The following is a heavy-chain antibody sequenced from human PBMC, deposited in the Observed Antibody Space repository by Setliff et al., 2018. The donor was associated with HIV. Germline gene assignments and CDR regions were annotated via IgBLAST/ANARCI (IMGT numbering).Heavy chain of an antibody. D-gene: IGHD3-16*01. CDR3: AKDLAANIYDFSALYYVPYPVGS. CDR2: INLVTGKT. J-gene: IGHJ5*02. Sequence: GASVKVSCKPSGYTFSSSHDLHWVRQVPGQGLEWMGWINLVTGKTAYLQKFQGRFTISRDNSKNTVDLQMNSLTVEDTAVYYCAKDLAANIYDFSALYYVPYPVGSWGQGTLVTVSS. V-gene: IGHV1-3*01. CDR1: GYTFSSSHD.